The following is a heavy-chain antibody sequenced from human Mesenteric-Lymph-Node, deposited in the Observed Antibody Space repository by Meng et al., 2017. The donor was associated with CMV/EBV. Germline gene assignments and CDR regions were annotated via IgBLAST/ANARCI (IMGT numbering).Heavy chain of an antibody. CDR1: GGSFSDYY. D-gene: IGHD6-13*01. CDR3: ARDQYGLAAGAFDS. V-gene: IGHV4-34*01. CDR2: INHSGGT. Sequence: GSLRLSCGVYGGSFSDYYWTWIRQTPGKGLERIGEINHSGGTYYNPSLKSRVTISIDTSRNQFSLNLTSMTAADTAVYYCARDQYGLAAGAFDSWGQGTLVTVSS. J-gene: IGHJ4*02.